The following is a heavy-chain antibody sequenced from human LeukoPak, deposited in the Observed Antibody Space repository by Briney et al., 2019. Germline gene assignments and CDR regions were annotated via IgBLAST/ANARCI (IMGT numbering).Heavy chain of an antibody. CDR2: ISNSDGNT. J-gene: IGHJ4*02. Sequence: GGSLRLSCAASGFTFSSYAMSWVRQAPGKGLEWVSTISNSDGNTYYADSVKGRFTISKDNSKNTLFLQMNSLRPEDTAVYYCAKDARRTFGLSSGLYRGSYYFDYWGQGTLVTVSS. D-gene: IGHD6-19*01. CDR1: GFTFSSYA. V-gene: IGHV3-23*01. CDR3: AKDARRTFGLSSGLYRGSYYFDY.